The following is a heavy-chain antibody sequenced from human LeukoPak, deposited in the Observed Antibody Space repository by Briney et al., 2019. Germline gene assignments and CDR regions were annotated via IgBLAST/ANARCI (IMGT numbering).Heavy chain of an antibody. V-gene: IGHV1-18*01. CDR3: AREISPTFWSGYYTYYYYGMDV. J-gene: IGHJ6*02. Sequence: ASVKVSCKASGYTFTSYGISWVRQAPGQGLEWMGWISAYNGNTNYAQKLQGRVTMTTDTSTSTAYMELRSLRSDDTAVHYCAREISPTFWSGYYTYYYYGMDVWGQGTTVTVSS. CDR1: GYTFTSYG. CDR2: ISAYNGNT. D-gene: IGHD3-3*01.